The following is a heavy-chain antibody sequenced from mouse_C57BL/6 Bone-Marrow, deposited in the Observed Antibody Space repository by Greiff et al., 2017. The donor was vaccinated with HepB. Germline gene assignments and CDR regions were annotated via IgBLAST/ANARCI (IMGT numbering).Heavy chain of an antibody. V-gene: IGHV1-19*01. CDR3: ARRRYYSYAMDY. CDR2: INPYNGGT. D-gene: IGHD2-12*01. J-gene: IGHJ4*01. CDR1: GYTFTDYY. Sequence: EVQLQQSGPVLVKPGASVKMSCKASGYTFTDYYMNWVKQSHGKSLEWIGVINPYNGGTSYNQKFKGKATLTVDKSSSTAYMELNRLTSEDSAVYYCARRRYYSYAMDYWGQGTSVTVSS.